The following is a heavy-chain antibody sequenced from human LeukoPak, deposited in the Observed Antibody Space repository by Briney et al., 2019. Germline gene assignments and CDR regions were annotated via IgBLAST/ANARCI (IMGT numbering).Heavy chain of an antibody. CDR2: ISWNGGSM. Sequence: GGSLRLSCTASGFTFDDYAMHWVRRAPGKGLEWVSGISWNGGSMDYADSVKGRFTISRDNAKNSLYLQMNSLRTEDTALYYCAKGVGSSSYWAIDVWGQGTMVTVSS. V-gene: IGHV3-9*01. D-gene: IGHD3-22*01. CDR3: AKGVGSSSYWAIDV. CDR1: GFTFDDYA. J-gene: IGHJ3*01.